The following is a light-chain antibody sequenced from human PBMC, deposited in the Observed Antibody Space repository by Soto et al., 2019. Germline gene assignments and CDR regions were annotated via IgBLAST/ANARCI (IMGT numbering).Light chain of an antibody. V-gene: IGKV1-8*01. CDR2: AAS. J-gene: IGKJ5*01. CDR1: QGISSY. Sequence: AIRMTQSPSSFSASTGDRVTITCRASQGISSYLAWYQQKPGKAPKLLIYAASTLQSGVPSRFSGSGSGTEFTLTISSLQPDDFATYYCQQLNSYPITFGQGTQLEIK. CDR3: QQLNSYPIT.